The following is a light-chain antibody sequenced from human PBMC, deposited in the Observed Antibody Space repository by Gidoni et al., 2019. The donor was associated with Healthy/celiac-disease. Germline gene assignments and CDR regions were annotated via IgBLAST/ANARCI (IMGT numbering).Light chain of an antibody. V-gene: IGKV2-28*01. Sequence: DVMMKPSPLPLLVTPGEPASISCRSSQILLHSNGYNYLDWYLQKPGQSPQLLIYLGSNRASGVPDRFSGSGSGTDFTLKISRVEAEDVGVYYCMQALQTPFTFGPXTKVDIK. J-gene: IGKJ3*01. CDR1: QILLHSNGYNY. CDR3: MQALQTPFT. CDR2: LGS.